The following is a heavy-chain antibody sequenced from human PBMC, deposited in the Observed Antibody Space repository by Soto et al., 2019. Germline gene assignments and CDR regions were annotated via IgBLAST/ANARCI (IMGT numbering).Heavy chain of an antibody. V-gene: IGHV1-18*01. CDR2: ISAYNGNT. CDR3: ARDSEMATMVCYYYYGMDF. Sequence: QVQLVQSGAEVKKPGASVKVSCKASGYTFTSYGISWVRQAPGQGLEWMGWISAYNGNTNYAQKLQSIVTMTTDTPTSTADMELRSLRSDDTAVYCCARDSEMATMVCYYYYGMDFWSQGTTVTVSS. J-gene: IGHJ6*02. CDR1: GYTFTSYG. D-gene: IGHD2-8*01.